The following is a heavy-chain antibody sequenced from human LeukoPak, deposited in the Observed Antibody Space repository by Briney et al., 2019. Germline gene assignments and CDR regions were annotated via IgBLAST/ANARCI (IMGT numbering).Heavy chain of an antibody. CDR2: IRSKVNSYAT. D-gene: IGHD2/OR15-2a*01. V-gene: IGHV3-73*01. CDR1: GFTFSGSA. Sequence: GGSLRLSCAASGFTFSGSAMHWVRQASGKGLEWVGRIRSKVNSYATAYAASVKGRFTISRDDSKNTAYLQMNSLKTEDTAVYYCTILSMTTIVTPDSWGQGTLVTVSS. J-gene: IGHJ5*01. CDR3: TILSMTTIVTPDS.